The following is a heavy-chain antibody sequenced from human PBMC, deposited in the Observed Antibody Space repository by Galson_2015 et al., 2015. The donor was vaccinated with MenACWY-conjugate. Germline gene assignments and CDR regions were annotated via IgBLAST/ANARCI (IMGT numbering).Heavy chain of an antibody. V-gene: IGHV5-51*01. CDR1: GYSFPSYW. CDR3: ARAIVVVVAAPDEYFDY. J-gene: IGHJ4*02. D-gene: IGHD2-15*01. Sequence: QSGAEVKKPGESLTISCKGSGYSFPSYWIGWVRQMPGKGLEWMGIIYPGDSDTRYSPSFQGQVTISADKSISTAYLQWSSLKASDTAMYYCARAIVVVVAAPDEYFDYWGQGTLVTVSS. CDR2: IYPGDSDT.